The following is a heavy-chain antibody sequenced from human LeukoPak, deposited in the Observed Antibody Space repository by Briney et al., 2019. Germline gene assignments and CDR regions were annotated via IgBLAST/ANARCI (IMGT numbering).Heavy chain of an antibody. Sequence: SETLSLTCAVYGGSFRGYYWSWIRQPPGKGMEWIGEINHSGSTNYNPSLKSRVTISVDTSKNQFSLKLSSVTAADTAVYYCASSSGSYYINYWGQGTLVTVSS. D-gene: IGHD3-10*01. J-gene: IGHJ4*02. CDR1: GGSFRGYY. CDR3: ASSSGSYYINY. CDR2: INHSGST. V-gene: IGHV4-34*01.